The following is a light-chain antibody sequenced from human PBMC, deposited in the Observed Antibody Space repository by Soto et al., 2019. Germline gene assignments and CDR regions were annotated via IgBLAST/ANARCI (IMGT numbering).Light chain of an antibody. V-gene: IGKV3D-15*01. CDR3: KHYESWPQT. CDR1: QSVSSN. J-gene: IGKJ4*01. Sequence: EIVMTQSPATLSVSPGEIATLSCRASQSVSSNLPCYQQNPCQPPRLLIYNASTRATDITARFSGGGSGPEFKLTISSLQAEDLGLYHCKHYESWPQTFGGG. CDR2: NAS.